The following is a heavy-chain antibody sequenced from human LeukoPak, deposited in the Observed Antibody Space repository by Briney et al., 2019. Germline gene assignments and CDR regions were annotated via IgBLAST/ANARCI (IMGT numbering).Heavy chain of an antibody. V-gene: IGHV3-23*01. CDR3: ARISGSRAWDFDY. J-gene: IGHJ4*02. D-gene: IGHD1-26*01. CDR2: IHGSSDTT. CDR1: AFTFSSYA. Sequence: GGSLRLSCAASAFTFSSYAMSWVRQAPGTGLEWVSTIHGSSDTTYYADSVKGRFTISRDHSKNTLFLQMNSLRAEDTAVYYCARISGSRAWDFDYWGQGTLVTVSS.